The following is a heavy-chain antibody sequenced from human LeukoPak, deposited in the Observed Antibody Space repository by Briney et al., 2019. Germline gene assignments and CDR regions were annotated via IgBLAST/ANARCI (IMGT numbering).Heavy chain of an antibody. CDR2: IKSKTDGGTT. V-gene: IGHV3-15*01. CDR3: TTFRVEMATIRDY. CDR1: GFTFSNAW. J-gene: IGHJ4*02. D-gene: IGHD5-24*01. Sequence: GGSLRLSCAASGFTFSNAWMSWVRQAPGKGLEWVGRIKSKTDGGTTDYAAPVKGRFTISRDDSKNTLYLQMNSLKTEDTAVYYCTTFRVEMATIRDYWGQGTLVTVSS.